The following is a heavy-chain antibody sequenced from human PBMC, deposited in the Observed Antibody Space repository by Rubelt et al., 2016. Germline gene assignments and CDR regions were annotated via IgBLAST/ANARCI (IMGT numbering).Heavy chain of an antibody. CDR1: GVSISNYH. Sequence: QVQLQESGPGLVKPSETLSLTCSVSGVSISNYHWSWIRQPPGKGLEWIGYIYYSGSTNYNPSLMSRVTMSVDTSKNQFSLRLSSVTAADTAVYYCARWDVDYLDYWGQGTLVTVSS. CDR3: ARWDVDYLDY. J-gene: IGHJ4*01. V-gene: IGHV4-59*01. CDR2: IYYSGST. D-gene: IGHD1-26*01.